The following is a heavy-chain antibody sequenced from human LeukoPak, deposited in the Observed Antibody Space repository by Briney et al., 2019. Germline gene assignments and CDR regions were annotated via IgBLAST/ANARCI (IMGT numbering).Heavy chain of an antibody. V-gene: IGHV5-51*01. Sequence: GESLKISCNGSGYSFSSHYITWVGQMPGKGLEWMGIIYPGDSATKYSPSSQGMVTISADKSINTAYLQWSSLKASDTAMYYCARQVTVGPTHFAYWGPGTLVTVSS. CDR3: ARQVTVGPTHFAY. CDR2: IYPGDSAT. CDR1: GYSFSSHY. J-gene: IGHJ4*02. D-gene: IGHD1-26*01.